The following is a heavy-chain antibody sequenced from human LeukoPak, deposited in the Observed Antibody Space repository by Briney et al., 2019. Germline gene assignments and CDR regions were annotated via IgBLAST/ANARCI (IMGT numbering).Heavy chain of an antibody. D-gene: IGHD4-17*01. Sequence: SETLSLTCTVSGGSISSYYWSWIRQPPGKGLEWIGYIYYSGSTNYNPSLKSRVTISVDTSKNQFSLKLSSVTAADTAVYYCAREVTTVTTRYFDLWGRGTLVTVSS. V-gene: IGHV4-59*01. CDR3: AREVTTVTTRYFDL. CDR2: IYYSGST. J-gene: IGHJ2*01. CDR1: GGSISSYY.